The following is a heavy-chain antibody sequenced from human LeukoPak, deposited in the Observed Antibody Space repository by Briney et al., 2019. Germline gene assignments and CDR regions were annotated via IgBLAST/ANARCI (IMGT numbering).Heavy chain of an antibody. J-gene: IGHJ4*02. V-gene: IGHV1-46*01. CDR3: ARDGSHFGDSEY. Sequence: ASVKVSCKASGYTFTTYHMHWVRQPPGQGIERMGVIKPSDGDIGFAHKFQGRISMTRDMSTSTVYLELSSLRSEDTAMYYCARDGSHFGDSEYWGQGTLVIVSS. D-gene: IGHD4-17*01. CDR1: GYTFTTYH. CDR2: IKPSDGDI.